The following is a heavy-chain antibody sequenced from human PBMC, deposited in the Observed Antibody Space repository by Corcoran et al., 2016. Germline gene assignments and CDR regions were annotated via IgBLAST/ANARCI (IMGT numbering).Heavy chain of an antibody. J-gene: IGHJ4*02. CDR1: GFTFSSYG. CDR2: IWYDGSNK. V-gene: IGHV3-33*01. D-gene: IGHD6-13*01. CDR3: ARGGYSSSWSGGDY. Sequence: QVQLVESGGGVVQPGRSLRLSCAASGFTFSSYGMHWVRQAPGKGLEWVAVIWYDGSNKYYADSVKGRFTISRDNSKNTLYLQMNSLRAEDTAVYCCARGGYSSSWSGGDYWGQGTLVTVSS.